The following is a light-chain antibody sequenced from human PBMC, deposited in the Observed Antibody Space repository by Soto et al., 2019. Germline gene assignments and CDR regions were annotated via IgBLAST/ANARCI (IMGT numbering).Light chain of an antibody. V-gene: IGKV1-5*01. Sequence: DIQMTQSPSTLSASVGDRVTITCRASQSISSWLAWYQQEPGKAPKLLIYDASSLESGVPSRFSGSGSGTEFTLTISSLQPDDFATYYCQQYNSYPTFGQGTKVEIK. CDR1: QSISSW. J-gene: IGKJ1*01. CDR2: DAS. CDR3: QQYNSYPT.